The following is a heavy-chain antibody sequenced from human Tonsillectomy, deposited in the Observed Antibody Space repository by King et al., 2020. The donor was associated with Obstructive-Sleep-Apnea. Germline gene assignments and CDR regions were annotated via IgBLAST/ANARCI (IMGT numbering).Heavy chain of an antibody. CDR1: GYTFTSYA. CDR2: INAGNGNT. J-gene: IGHJ4*02. CDR3: ARDSNRGYYYYHFDY. V-gene: IGHV1-3*01. D-gene: IGHD3-22*01. Sequence: VQLVQSGAEVKKPGASVKVSCKASGYTFTSYAMHLVRQAPGQRLEWMGWINAGNGNTKYSQKFQGRVTITRDTSASTAYMELSSLRSEDTAVYYCARDSNRGYYYYHFDYWGQGTLVTVSS.